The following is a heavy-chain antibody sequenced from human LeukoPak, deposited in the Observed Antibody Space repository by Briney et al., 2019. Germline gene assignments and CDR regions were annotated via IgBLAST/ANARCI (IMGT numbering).Heavy chain of an antibody. J-gene: IGHJ4*02. CDR1: GGSISSYY. CDR3: ARHGPQDYYDSSGPLGEFDY. D-gene: IGHD3-22*01. CDR2: IYYSGST. V-gene: IGHV4-59*08. Sequence: SETLSLTCTVSGGSISSYYWSWIRQPPGKGLEWIGYIYYSGSTNYNPSLKRRVTISVDTSKNQFSLKLSSVTAADTAAYYCARHGPQDYYDSSGPLGEFDYWGQGTLVTVSS.